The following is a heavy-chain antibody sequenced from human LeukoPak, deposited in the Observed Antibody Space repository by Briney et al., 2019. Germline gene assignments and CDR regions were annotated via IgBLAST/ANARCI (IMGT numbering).Heavy chain of an antibody. J-gene: IGHJ4*02. CDR2: ISYDGSNK. CDR1: GFTFSSYT. CDR3: ARPVRGYSYGFYGDY. D-gene: IGHD5-18*01. V-gene: IGHV3-30-3*01. Sequence: GGSLRLSCAASGFTFSSYTMHWVRQAPGKGLEWVVVISYDGSNKKYVDSVKGRFTISTDESKNTLYLQMNSPRSEDTAVYYCARPVRGYSYGFYGDYWGQGTLVTVSS.